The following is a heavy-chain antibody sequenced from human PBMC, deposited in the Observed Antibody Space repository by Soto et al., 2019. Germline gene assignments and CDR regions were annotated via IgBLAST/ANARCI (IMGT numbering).Heavy chain of an antibody. Sequence: SVKVSCKXSGGTFSSYAISWVRQAPGQGLEWMGGIIPIFGTANYAQKFQGRVTITADESTSTAYMELSSLRSEDTAVYYCARVSTGGTGSIYYYYYYGMDVWGQGTTVTVSS. CDR2: IIPIFGTA. CDR1: GGTFSSYA. D-gene: IGHD1-1*01. V-gene: IGHV1-69*13. CDR3: ARVSTGGTGSIYYYYYYGMDV. J-gene: IGHJ6*02.